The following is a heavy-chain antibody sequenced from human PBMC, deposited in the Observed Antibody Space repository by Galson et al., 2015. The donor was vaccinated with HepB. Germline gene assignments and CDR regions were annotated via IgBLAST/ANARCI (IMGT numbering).Heavy chain of an antibody. CDR1: GFTFSSYS. Sequence: SLRLSCAASGFTFSSYSMNWVRQAPGKGLEWVSSISSGSSYIYYADSVKGRFTISRDDAKNSLYLQMNSLRAEDTAFYYCARGFAELYFFDSWGQGSLVTVSS. D-gene: IGHD3-10*01. V-gene: IGHV3-21*04. CDR3: ARGFAELYFFDS. J-gene: IGHJ4*02. CDR2: ISSGSSYI.